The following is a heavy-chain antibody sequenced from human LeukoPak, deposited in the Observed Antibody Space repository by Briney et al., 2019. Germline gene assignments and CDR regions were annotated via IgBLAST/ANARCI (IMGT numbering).Heavy chain of an antibody. V-gene: IGHV2-5*02. CDR1: GFSLSTSGVG. Sequence: SGPTLVYPTQTLTLTCTFSGFSLSTSGVGVGWFRQPPRKALEWLALIYWDDAKRYSPSLKNRLTITQDTSNKQVVLTMTNMDPVDTATYYCAHTVTYSLGDAFDIWGQGTMVTVSS. CDR2: IYWDDAK. CDR3: AHTVTYSLGDAFDI. J-gene: IGHJ3*02. D-gene: IGHD2-15*01.